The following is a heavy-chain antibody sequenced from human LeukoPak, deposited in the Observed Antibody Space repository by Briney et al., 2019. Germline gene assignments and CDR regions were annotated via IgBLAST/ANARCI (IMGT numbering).Heavy chain of an antibody. D-gene: IGHD1-20*01. CDR3: ARAVTGTTNAFDI. J-gene: IGHJ3*02. V-gene: IGHV3-11*04. CDR2: ISSSGSTI. Sequence: GGSLRLSCAASGFTFSDYYMSWIRQAPGKGLEWVSYISSSGSTIYYADSVKGRFTISRDNAKNSLYLQMNSLRAGDTAVYYCARAVTGTTNAFDIWGQGTMVTVSS. CDR1: GFTFSDYY.